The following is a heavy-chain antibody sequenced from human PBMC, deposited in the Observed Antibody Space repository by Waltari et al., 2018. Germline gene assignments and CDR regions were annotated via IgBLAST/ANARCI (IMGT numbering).Heavy chain of an antibody. CDR1: GYTFTSYG. V-gene: IGHV1-18*01. D-gene: IGHD2-21*02. CDR2: VSAYNGNT. Sequence: QVQLVQSGAEVKKPGASVKVSCKASGYTFTSYGISWEGEAPGQGLEWMGWVSAYNGNTNSAHKLNVRVPMTTDTATITASVEMRGLRSDDTSVYYCARLPHIVVVTDEGFYGMDVWGHGTTVTVS. J-gene: IGHJ6*02. CDR3: ARLPHIVVVTDEGFYGMDV.